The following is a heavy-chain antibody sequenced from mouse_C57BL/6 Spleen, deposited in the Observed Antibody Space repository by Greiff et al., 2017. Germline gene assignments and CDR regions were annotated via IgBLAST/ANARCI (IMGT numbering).Heavy chain of an antibody. Sequence: EVQVVESGGGLVQPGGSLKLSCAASGFTFSDYYMYWVRQTPEQRLEWVAYISNGGGSTYYPDTVKGRFTISRDNAKNTLYLQMSRLKSEDTAMYYCARHGSSPFAYWGQGTLVTVSA. D-gene: IGHD1-1*01. J-gene: IGHJ3*01. CDR2: ISNGGGST. V-gene: IGHV5-12*01. CDR1: GFTFSDYY. CDR3: ARHGSSPFAY.